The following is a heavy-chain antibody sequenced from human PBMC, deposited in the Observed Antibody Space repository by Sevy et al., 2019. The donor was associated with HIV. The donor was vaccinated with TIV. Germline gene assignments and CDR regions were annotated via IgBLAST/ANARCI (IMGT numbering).Heavy chain of an antibody. V-gene: IGHV3-11*01. J-gene: IGHJ3*01. Sequence: GGSLRLSCAASGFSFTSHYINWIRQAPGKGLEWISYISTSGGAVYYADSVKGRFTISRDNGKNTVDLQMTTLRDEDTAVYYCARDSRVHNCGPGSYYYEYFDVWGQGTMVTVSS. CDR3: ARDSRVHNCGPGSYYYEYFDV. CDR2: ISTSGGAV. CDR1: GFSFTSHY. D-gene: IGHD3-10*01.